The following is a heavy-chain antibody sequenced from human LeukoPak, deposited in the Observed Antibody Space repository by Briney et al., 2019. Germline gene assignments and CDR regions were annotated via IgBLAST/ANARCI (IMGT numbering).Heavy chain of an antibody. CDR2: IYYSGST. D-gene: IGHD3-10*01. V-gene: IGHV4-31*03. CDR3: ARDSSLSRGAIDY. CDR1: GGSISGGGYY. J-gene: IGHJ4*02. Sequence: SQTLSLTCTVSGGSISGGGYYWSWIRQHPGKGLEWIGYIYYSGSTYYNPSLKSRVTISVDTSKNQFSLKLSSVTAADTAVYYCARDSSLSRGAIDYWGQGTLVTVSS.